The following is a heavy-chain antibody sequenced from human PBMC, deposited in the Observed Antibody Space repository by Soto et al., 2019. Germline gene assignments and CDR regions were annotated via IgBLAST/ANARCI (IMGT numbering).Heavy chain of an antibody. J-gene: IGHJ4*02. CDR1: GFTVSSTY. D-gene: IGHD6-13*01. V-gene: IGHV3-53*01. Sequence: SLRLSCAASGFTVSSTYMSWVRQAPGKGLEWVSVIYSGGSTYYADSVKGRFTISRDNSKNTLYLQMNSLRAEGTAVYYCARDQARLAAAGTTWPYWGQGTLVAVSS. CDR3: ARDQARLAAAGTTWPY. CDR2: IYSGGST.